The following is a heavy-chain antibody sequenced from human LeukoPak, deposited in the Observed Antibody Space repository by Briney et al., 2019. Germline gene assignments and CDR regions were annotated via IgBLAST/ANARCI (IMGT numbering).Heavy chain of an antibody. CDR3: AKSVRYYDFWSGSEGYYFGY. V-gene: IGHV3-23*01. D-gene: IGHD3-3*01. CDR1: GFTFSSYA. J-gene: IGHJ4*02. Sequence: GGSLRLSCAASGFTFSSYAMSWVRQAPGKGLEWVSAISGSGGSTYYADSVKGRFTISRDNSKNTLYLQMNSLRAEDTAVYYCAKSVRYYDFWSGSEGYYFGYWGQGTLVTVSS. CDR2: ISGSGGST.